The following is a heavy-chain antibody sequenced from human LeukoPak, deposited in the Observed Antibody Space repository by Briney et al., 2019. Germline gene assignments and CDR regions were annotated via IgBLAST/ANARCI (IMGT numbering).Heavy chain of an antibody. CDR3: ARGTLDEIFGVVIDNYYYYYMDV. J-gene: IGHJ6*03. CDR2: IDTSGNT. CDR1: GGSISSYY. V-gene: IGHV4-4*07. Sequence: PSETLSLTCTVSGGSISSYYWSWIRQPAGKGLEWIGRIDTSGNTNYNPSLKSRVTISVDTSKNQFSLKLSSVTAADTAVYYCARGTLDEIFGVVIDNYYYYYMDVWGKGTTVTVSS. D-gene: IGHD3-3*01.